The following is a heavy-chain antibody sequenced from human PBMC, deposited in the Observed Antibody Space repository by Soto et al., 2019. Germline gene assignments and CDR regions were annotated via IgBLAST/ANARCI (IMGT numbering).Heavy chain of an antibody. V-gene: IGHV1-69*13. CDR1: GYTFTRYT. D-gene: IGHD3-3*01. J-gene: IGHJ5*02. CDR3: AGTTIFGVVIIYRFDP. Sequence: ASVKVSCKASGYTFTRYTMNWVRQAPGQGLEWMGGIIPIFGTANYAQKFQGRVTITADESTSTAYMELSSLRSEDTAVYYCAGTTIFGVVIIYRFDPWGQGTLVTV. CDR2: IIPIFGTA.